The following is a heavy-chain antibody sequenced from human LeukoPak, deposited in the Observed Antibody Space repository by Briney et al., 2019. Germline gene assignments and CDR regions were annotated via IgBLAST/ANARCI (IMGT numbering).Heavy chain of an antibody. J-gene: IGHJ4*02. V-gene: IGHV3-23*01. Sequence: GGSLRLSCAASGFTFSNYAMSWVRQAPGKVLEWVSGISGSGDSTYYGDSVQGRFTISRDNSKNTLYLQMNTLRAEDTAVYFCAKEKQRNFDYWGQGTLVTVSS. CDR2: ISGSGDST. CDR1: GFTFSNYA. CDR3: AKEKQRNFDY.